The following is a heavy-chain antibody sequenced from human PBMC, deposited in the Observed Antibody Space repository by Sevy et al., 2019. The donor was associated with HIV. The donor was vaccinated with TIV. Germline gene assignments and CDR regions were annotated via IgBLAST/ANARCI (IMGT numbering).Heavy chain of an antibody. J-gene: IGHJ4*01. V-gene: IGHV3-20*04. CDR1: GFTFEDYG. Sequence: GGSLILSCAASGFTFEDYGMSWVRQVPGKGPEWVSGINWNGGSTSYADSVRGRFTISRDNAKNSLFLQMKGLRADDTAFYYCARDPPSYYDYRTRYHDHWGQGTRVTVSS. D-gene: IGHD3-3*01. CDR3: ARDPPSYYDYRTRYHDH. CDR2: INWNGGST.